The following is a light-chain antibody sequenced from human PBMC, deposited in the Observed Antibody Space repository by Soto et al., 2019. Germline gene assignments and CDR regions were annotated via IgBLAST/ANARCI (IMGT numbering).Light chain of an antibody. J-gene: IGLJ3*02. CDR1: SSDVGGYDH. CDR2: DVT. CDR3: SSYTNKDTVL. V-gene: IGLV2-14*03. Sequence: QSVLTQPASVSGSPGQSITISCTGTSSDVGGYDHVSWYQQHPGKAPKLIIYDVTVRPSGISPRFSGSKSDNTASLAVSGLQPEDEADYYCSSYTNKDTVLFGGGTKLTVL.